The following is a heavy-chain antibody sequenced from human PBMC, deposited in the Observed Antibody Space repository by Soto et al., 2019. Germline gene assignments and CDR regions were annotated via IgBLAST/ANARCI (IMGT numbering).Heavy chain of an antibody. Sequence: ASVKVSCKASGGTFSSYTISWVRQAPGQGLEWMGRIIPILGIPNYAQKFQGRVTITADKSTSTAYMELSSLRSEDTAVYYCAREYPYYDILTGYYPFDYWGQGTLVTVSS. CDR1: GGTFSSYT. J-gene: IGHJ4*02. D-gene: IGHD3-9*01. CDR2: IIPILGIP. CDR3: AREYPYYDILTGYYPFDY. V-gene: IGHV1-69*04.